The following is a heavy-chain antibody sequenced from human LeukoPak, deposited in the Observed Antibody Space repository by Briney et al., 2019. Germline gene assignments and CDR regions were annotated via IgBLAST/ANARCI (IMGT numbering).Heavy chain of an antibody. Sequence: PGGSLRLSCAASGFSFSTYWMSWVRQAPGKGLEWVANIRPDGSEKYSVDSVKGRFTISRDNAENSLYLQMNSLRAEDTAVYYCARDGSCGGDCYWEDYSFYGLDVWGQGATVPVSS. CDR3: ARDGSCGGDCYWEDYSFYGLDV. D-gene: IGHD2-21*02. V-gene: IGHV3-7*01. J-gene: IGHJ6*02. CDR2: IRPDGSEK. CDR1: GFSFSTYW.